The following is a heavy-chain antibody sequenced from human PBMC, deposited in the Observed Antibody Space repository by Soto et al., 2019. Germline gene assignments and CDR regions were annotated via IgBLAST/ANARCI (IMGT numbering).Heavy chain of an antibody. CDR1: GGSISSYY. V-gene: IGHV4-59*01. CDR2: IYYSGST. J-gene: IGHJ5*02. Sequence: QVQLQESGPGLVKPSETLSLTCTVSGGSISSYYWSWIRQPPGKGLEWIGYIYYSGSTNYNPSLKSRVTISVDTSKNQFSLKLSSVTAADTAVYYCARVYYYGSGSYLRSWFDPWGQGTLVTVSS. D-gene: IGHD3-10*01. CDR3: ARVYYYGSGSYLRSWFDP.